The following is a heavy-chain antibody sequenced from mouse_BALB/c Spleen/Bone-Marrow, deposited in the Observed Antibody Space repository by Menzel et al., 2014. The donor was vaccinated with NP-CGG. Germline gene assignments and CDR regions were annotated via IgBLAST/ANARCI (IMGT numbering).Heavy chain of an antibody. CDR1: GFTFXSYG. J-gene: IGHJ3*01. D-gene: IGHD2-4*01. Sequence: EVKLVESGGDLVKPGGSLKLSCAASGFTFXSYGMSWVRQTPEKRLEWVATISGGGSYIYYADNVKGRFIISRNNAKNNLYLQVRSLRSEDTALYYCAREGYDYDWFADWGQGTLVTVSA. V-gene: IGHV5-9-2*01. CDR3: AREGYDYDWFAD. CDR2: ISGGGSYI.